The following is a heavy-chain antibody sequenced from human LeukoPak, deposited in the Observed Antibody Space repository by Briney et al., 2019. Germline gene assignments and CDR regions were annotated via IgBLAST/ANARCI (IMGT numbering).Heavy chain of an antibody. D-gene: IGHD2-21*01. CDR1: GFTFSSYG. CDR3: VRDRDWAFDY. Sequence: HAGGSLRLSCAASGFTFSSYGMHWVRQAPGKGLEWVAFIRYDGSNEYYADSVKGRFTISRDNSKNTLSLQMNSLRAEDTAVYYCVRDRDWAFDYWGQGILVTVSS. CDR2: IRYDGSNE. V-gene: IGHV3-30*02. J-gene: IGHJ4*02.